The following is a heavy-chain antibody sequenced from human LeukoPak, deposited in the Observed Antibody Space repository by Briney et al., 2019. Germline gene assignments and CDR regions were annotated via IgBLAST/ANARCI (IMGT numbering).Heavy chain of an antibody. CDR3: ARDPDRYSSGWYFDP. V-gene: IGHV3-21*01. CDR2: ISDTSTYI. J-gene: IGHJ5*02. CDR1: GFTFSRYT. D-gene: IGHD6-19*01. Sequence: GGSLRLPCAASGFTFSRYTMNWVRQAPGKGLEWVSTISDTSTYIYYADSVKGRFTISRDNAKNSLYLQMNSLRAEDTAVYYCARDPDRYSSGWYFDPWGQGTLVTVSS.